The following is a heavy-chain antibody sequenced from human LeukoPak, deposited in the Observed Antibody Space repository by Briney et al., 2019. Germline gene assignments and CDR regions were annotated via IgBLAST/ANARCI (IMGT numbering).Heavy chain of an antibody. Sequence: SETLSLTCTVPRGFISSYNWSSIRQPPGKGLEWIGYIYYSGSTNYNPSLKSRVTISVDMSRNQFSLKLSSVTAADTAVYYCARRREYKRMFDYWGQGTLVTVSS. CDR2: IYYSGST. CDR1: RGFISSYN. J-gene: IGHJ4*02. V-gene: IGHV4-59*12. CDR3: ARRREYKRMFDY. D-gene: IGHD1-1*01.